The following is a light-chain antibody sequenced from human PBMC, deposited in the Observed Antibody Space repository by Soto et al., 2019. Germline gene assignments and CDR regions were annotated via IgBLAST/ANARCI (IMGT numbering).Light chain of an antibody. J-gene: IGLJ1*01. CDR2: NNN. CDR3: SSWDGSLSGYV. Sequence: QSALTQPASVSGSPGQSITISCTGTSSDVGGYDFVSWYQQHPGKAPKLLIYNNNQRPSGVPDRFSASKSGTSASLAIRGLRSDDEADYYCSSWDGSLSGYVFGAGTKVTVL. CDR1: SSDVGGYDF. V-gene: IGLV2-14*03.